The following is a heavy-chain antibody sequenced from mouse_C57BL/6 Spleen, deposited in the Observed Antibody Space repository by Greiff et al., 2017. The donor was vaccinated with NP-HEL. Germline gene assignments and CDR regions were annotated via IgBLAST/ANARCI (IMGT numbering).Heavy chain of an antibody. V-gene: IGHV5-9*01. CDR3: ARRNYYGSSYGGAMDY. CDR2: ISGGGGNT. CDR1: GFTFSSYT. D-gene: IGHD1-1*01. J-gene: IGHJ4*01. Sequence: DVQLVESGGGLVKPGGSLKLSCAASGFTFSSYTMSWVRQTPEKRLEWVATISGGGGNTYYPDSVKGRFTISRDNAKNTLYLQMSSLRSEDTALYYCARRNYYGSSYGGAMDYWGQGTSVTVSS.